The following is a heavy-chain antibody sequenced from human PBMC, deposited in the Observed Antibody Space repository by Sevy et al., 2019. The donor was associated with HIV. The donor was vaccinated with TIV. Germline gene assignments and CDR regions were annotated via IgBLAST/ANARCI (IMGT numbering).Heavy chain of an antibody. J-gene: IGHJ5*02. CDR1: GVTFSSYA. Sequence: GGSLRLSCAASGVTFSSYAMHWVRQAPGKGLEWVAVISYDGSNKYYAGSVKGRFTISRDNSKKTVYLQMNSLRVEDTAVYYCARDQHDYAGNIRTGWFDPWGQGALVTVSS. D-gene: IGHD4-17*01. CDR3: ARDQHDYAGNIRTGWFDP. CDR2: ISYDGSNK. V-gene: IGHV3-30-3*01.